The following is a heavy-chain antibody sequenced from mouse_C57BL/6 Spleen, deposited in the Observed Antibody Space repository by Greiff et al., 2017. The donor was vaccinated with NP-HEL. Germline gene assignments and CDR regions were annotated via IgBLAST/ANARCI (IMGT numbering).Heavy chain of an antibody. CDR1: GVKGSGYG. Sequence: EVQLVYSFGGLVKPGGYLKCWCAAVGVKGSGYGMSVVRQGPEKRLEWVATISDGGSCTYYPDNVKGRFSISRDNAKNNLYLQMSHLKSEDTAMYYCARGAAYYSNPWYFDVWGTGTTVTVSS. D-gene: IGHD2-5*01. CDR2: ISDGGSCT. CDR3: ARGAAYYSNPWYFDV. J-gene: IGHJ1*03. V-gene: IGHV5-4*01.